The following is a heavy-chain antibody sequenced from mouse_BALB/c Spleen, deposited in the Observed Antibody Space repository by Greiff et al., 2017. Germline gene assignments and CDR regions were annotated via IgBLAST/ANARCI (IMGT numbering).Heavy chain of an antibody. CDR3: AREGWKLRRAD. V-gene: IGHV2-9*02. CDR2: IWAGGST. J-gene: IGHJ3*01. CDR1: GFSLTSYG. D-gene: IGHD2-1*01. Sequence: VQLQQSGPGLVAPSQSLSITCTVSGFSLTSYGVHWVRQPPGKGLEWLGVIWAGGSTNYNSALMSRLSISKDNSESQVFLKMNSLQTDDTAMYYCAREGWKLRRADWGQGRLVTVSA.